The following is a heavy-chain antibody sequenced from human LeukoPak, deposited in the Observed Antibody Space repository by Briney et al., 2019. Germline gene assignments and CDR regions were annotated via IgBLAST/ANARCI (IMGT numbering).Heavy chain of an antibody. J-gene: IGHJ4*02. CDR2: ISYDGSNK. CDR1: GFTFSSYA. D-gene: IGHD3-22*01. Sequence: QTGGSLRLSCAASGFTFSSYAMHWVRQAPGKGLEWVAVISYDGSNKYYADSVKGRFTISRDNSKNTLYLQMNSLRAEDTAVYYCARSREVYYDSSGYTDYWGQGTLVTVSS. CDR3: ARSREVYYDSSGYTDY. V-gene: IGHV3-30*04.